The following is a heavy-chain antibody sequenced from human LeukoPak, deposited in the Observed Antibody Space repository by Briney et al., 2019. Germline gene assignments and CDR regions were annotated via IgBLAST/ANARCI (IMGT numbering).Heavy chain of an antibody. CDR3: ARGPLSISVAGWYAAH. V-gene: IGHV4-38-2*01. D-gene: IGHD6-19*01. J-gene: IGHJ4*02. CDR1: DYSIIDGHY. CDR2: IYHTGRT. Sequence: SETLSLTCAVSDYSIIDGHYWGWIRQPPGKGLEWIGTIYHTGRTDYNPSLKSRVTMSVDTSKNQFSLRLTYMTAADTAVYYCARGPLSISVAGWYAAHWGQGTLVTVSS.